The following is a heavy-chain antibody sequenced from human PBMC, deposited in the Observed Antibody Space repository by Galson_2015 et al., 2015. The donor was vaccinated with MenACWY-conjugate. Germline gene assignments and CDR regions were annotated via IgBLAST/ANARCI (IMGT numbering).Heavy chain of an antibody. V-gene: IGHV3-48*02. CDR2: NSSVSDTI. CDR1: GFTFSTYS. Sequence: SLRLSCAASGFTFSTYSMNWVRQAPGKGLEWVSYNSSVSDTIYYAASVKGRFTISRDNAKDSLYLQMNSLRDEDTAVYYCAREGGNWNVQYFQQWGQGTLVTVSS. CDR3: AREGGNWNVQYFQQ. D-gene: IGHD1-20*01. J-gene: IGHJ1*01.